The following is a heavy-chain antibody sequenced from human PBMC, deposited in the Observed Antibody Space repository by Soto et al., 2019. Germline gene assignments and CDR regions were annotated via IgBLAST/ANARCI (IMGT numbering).Heavy chain of an antibody. CDR2: ISGSGGST. Sequence: GGSLRLSCAASGFTFSSYAMGWVRQAPGKGLEWVSAISGSGGSTYYADSVKGRFTISRDNSKNTLYLQMNSLRAEDTAVYYCAKERLAVAGPKGYFQHWGQGTLVTVSS. CDR3: AKERLAVAGPKGYFQH. J-gene: IGHJ1*01. D-gene: IGHD6-19*01. CDR1: GFTFSSYA. V-gene: IGHV3-23*01.